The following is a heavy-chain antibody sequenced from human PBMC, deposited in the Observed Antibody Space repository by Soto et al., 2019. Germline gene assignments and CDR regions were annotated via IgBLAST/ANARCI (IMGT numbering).Heavy chain of an antibody. Sequence: QVQLVQSGAEVKKPGSSVKVSCKASGGTFSNYAISWVRQAPGQGLEWMGGIIPIFGTANYAQKFQGRVTITADESTSKDYTELSSLRSEDTAIYYCAVGSVDIVPTGMKPFDPWGQGTLVTVSS. CDR1: GGTFSNYA. CDR2: IIPIFGTA. J-gene: IGHJ5*02. D-gene: IGHD5-12*01. CDR3: AVGSVDIVPTGMKPFDP. V-gene: IGHV1-69*12.